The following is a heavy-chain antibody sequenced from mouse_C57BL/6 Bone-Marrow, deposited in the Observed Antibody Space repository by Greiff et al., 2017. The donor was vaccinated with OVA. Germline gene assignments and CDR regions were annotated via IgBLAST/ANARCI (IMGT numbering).Heavy chain of an antibody. J-gene: IGHJ3*01. CDR3: ARSITTFAY. CDR2: IDPSDSYT. Sequence: QVQLQQPGAELVRPGTSVKLSCKASGYTFTSCWMHWVKQRPGQGLEWIGVIDPSDSYTNYNQKFKGKATVTVDTSSSTAYMQLSSLTSEDSAVYYCARSITTFAYWGQGTLVTVSA. D-gene: IGHD2-4*01. V-gene: IGHV1-59*01. CDR1: GYTFTSCW.